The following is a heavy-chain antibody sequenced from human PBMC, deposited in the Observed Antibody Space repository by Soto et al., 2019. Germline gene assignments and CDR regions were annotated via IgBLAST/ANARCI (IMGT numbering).Heavy chain of an antibody. J-gene: IGHJ6*02. CDR3: ARDQLWFGDFNTWGMDV. D-gene: IGHD3-10*01. CDR2: IYHSGST. CDR1: GGSISSSNW. Sequence: QVQLQESGPGLVKPSGTLSLTCAVSGGSISSSNWWSWVRQPPGKGLEWIGEIYHSGSTNYNPSLKSRVTISVDKSKNQFALKLSSVTAADTAVYYCARDQLWFGDFNTWGMDVWGQGTTVTVSS. V-gene: IGHV4-4*02.